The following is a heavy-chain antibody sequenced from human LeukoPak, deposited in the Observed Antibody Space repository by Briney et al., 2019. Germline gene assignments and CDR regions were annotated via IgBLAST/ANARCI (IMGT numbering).Heavy chain of an antibody. V-gene: IGHV3-43*01. J-gene: IGHJ4*02. Sequence: PGGSLRLSCADSGFTCDDYTMHWVRQAPGKGLEWVSLISWDGGSTYYADSVKGRFTISRDNSKNSLYLQMNSLRTEDTALYYCAKGEDYSSSWYPADYWGQGTLVTVSS. CDR3: AKGEDYSSSWYPADY. D-gene: IGHD6-13*01. CDR2: ISWDGGST. CDR1: GFTCDDYT.